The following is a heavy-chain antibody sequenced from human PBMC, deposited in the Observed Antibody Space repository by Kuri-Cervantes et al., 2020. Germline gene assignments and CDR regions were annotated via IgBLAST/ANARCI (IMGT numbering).Heavy chain of an antibody. V-gene: IGHV3-7*01. J-gene: IGHJ3*02. D-gene: IGHD3-9*01. CDR1: GFTFRRYW. CDR3: ARDLGFYDILTSNAFDI. CDR2: IKQDGSEK. Sequence: GESLKISCAASGFTFRRYWMSWVRQAPGKGLEWVANIKQDGSEKYYVDSVKGRFTISRDNAKNSLYLQMNSLRAEDTAVYYCARDLGFYDILTSNAFDIWGQGTMVTVSS.